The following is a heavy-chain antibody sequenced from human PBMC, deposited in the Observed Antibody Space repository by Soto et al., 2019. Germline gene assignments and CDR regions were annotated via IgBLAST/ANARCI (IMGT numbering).Heavy chain of an antibody. D-gene: IGHD6-13*01. J-gene: IGHJ4*02. V-gene: IGHV4-31*03. CDR2: IYYSGDT. Sequence: QVQLQESGPGLVEPSQTLSLTCNVSGDSISSGGYHWSWIRQHPGKGLEWIVYIYYSGDTYYNPASKSRVAISVHTSKKQFSLNLRSATAADTALYYCARLAYSSRGGQFFDYWGQGVLVTVSS. CDR1: GDSISSGGYH. CDR3: ARLAYSSRGGQFFDY.